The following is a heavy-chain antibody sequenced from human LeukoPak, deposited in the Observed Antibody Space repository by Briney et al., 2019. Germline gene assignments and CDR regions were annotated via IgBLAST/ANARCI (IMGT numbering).Heavy chain of an antibody. J-gene: IGHJ5*02. V-gene: IGHV5-51*01. D-gene: IGHD6-19*01. Sequence: GESLKISCKGSGYSFTSYWVGWVRQMPGKGLEWMGIFYPVDSDTRYSPSFQGQVTISAAKSISIAYLQWSSLKASDTAMYYCARAAAVAGLNWFDPWGQGTLVTVSS. CDR3: ARAAAVAGLNWFDP. CDR2: FYPVDSDT. CDR1: GYSFTSYW.